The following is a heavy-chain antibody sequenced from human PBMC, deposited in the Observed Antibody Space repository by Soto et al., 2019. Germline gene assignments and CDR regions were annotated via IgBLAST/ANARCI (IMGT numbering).Heavy chain of an antibody. V-gene: IGHV4-30-4*01. D-gene: IGHD3-3*01. Sequence: SETLSLTCTVSGGSISSGDYYWSWIRQPPGKGLEWIGYIYYSGSTYYNPSLKSRVTISVDTSKNQFSLKLSSVTAADTAVYYCARVQVLRFLEWLPNWFDPWGQGTLVTVSS. J-gene: IGHJ5*02. CDR2: IYYSGST. CDR3: ARVQVLRFLEWLPNWFDP. CDR1: GGSISSGDYY.